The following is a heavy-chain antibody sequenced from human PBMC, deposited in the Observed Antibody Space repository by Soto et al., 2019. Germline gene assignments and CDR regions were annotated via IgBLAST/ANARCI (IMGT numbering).Heavy chain of an antibody. Sequence: QVQLVQSGAEVKKPGSSVKVSCKASGGTFSSTPISWVRQAPGQGFEWMGGIIPILGTPDHAQKFQGRVRITADESTSTAYMELSSVRSEDTAMYYCAGVLSGNDLQRFEYWGLGTLVTVSS. V-gene: IGHV1-69*01. D-gene: IGHD5-12*01. J-gene: IGHJ4*02. CDR2: IIPILGTP. CDR1: GGTFSSTP. CDR3: AGVLSGNDLQRFEY.